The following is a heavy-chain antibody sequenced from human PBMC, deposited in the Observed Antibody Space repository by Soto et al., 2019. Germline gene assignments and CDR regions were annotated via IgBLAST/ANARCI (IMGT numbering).Heavy chain of an antibody. CDR2: IYYSGST. J-gene: IGHJ3*02. CDR3: ARELYDYVWGSYRYYAFDI. Sequence: NPSETLSLTCTVSGGSVSSGSYYWSWIRQPPGKGLEWIGYIYYSGSTNYNPSLKSRVTISVDTSKNQFSLKLSSVTAADTAVYYCARELYDYVWGSYRYYAFDIWGQGTMVTVS. V-gene: IGHV4-61*01. CDR1: GGSVSSGSYY. D-gene: IGHD3-16*02.